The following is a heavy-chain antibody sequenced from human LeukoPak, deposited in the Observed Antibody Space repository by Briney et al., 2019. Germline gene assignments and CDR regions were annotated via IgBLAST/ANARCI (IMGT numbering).Heavy chain of an antibody. J-gene: IGHJ6*03. V-gene: IGHV3-7*01. CDR1: GFTFSSYW. Sequence: GGSLRLSCAASGFTFSSYWMSWVRQAPGKGLEWVANIKQDGSEKYYVDSVKGRFTISRDNAKNSLYLQMNSLRAEDTAVYYCVFTSHDFWSGYYPMDVWGKGTTVTVSS. CDR3: VFTSHDFWSGYYPMDV. CDR2: IKQDGSEK. D-gene: IGHD3-3*01.